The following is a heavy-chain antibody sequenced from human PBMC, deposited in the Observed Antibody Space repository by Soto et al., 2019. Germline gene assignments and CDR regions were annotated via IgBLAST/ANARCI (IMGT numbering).Heavy chain of an antibody. J-gene: IGHJ4*02. Sequence: EVQLVESGGGLVKPGGSLRLSCAASGFTFSSYSMNWVRQAPGKGLEWVSSISSSSSYIYYADSVKGRFTISRDNAKNSLVLQKSSLRAEDPAVYYCARDTLWSSSGWHELGDYWGQGTLVTVSS. CDR1: GFTFSSYS. CDR2: ISSSSSYI. V-gene: IGHV3-21*01. CDR3: ARDTLWSSSGWHELGDY. D-gene: IGHD6-19*01.